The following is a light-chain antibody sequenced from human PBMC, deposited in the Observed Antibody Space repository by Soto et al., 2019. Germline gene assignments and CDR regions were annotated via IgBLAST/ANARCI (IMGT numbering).Light chain of an antibody. V-gene: IGLV2-14*01. CDR3: SSYTTTTTSCV. J-gene: IGLJ1*01. CDR1: SNDVGGYNY. CDR2: DVS. Sequence: LTQPASVSGSPGQSITISCTGTSNDVGGYNYVSWYQQYPDKAPTLIIYDVSNRPSGVSTRFSGSKSGNRASLTISGLQAEDEADYYCSSYTTTTTSCVFGTGTKVTVL.